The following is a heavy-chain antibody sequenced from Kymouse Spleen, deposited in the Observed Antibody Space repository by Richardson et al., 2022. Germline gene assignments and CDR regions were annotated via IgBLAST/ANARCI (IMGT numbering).Heavy chain of an antibody. CDR1: GFTFSSYG. D-gene: IGHD3-3*01. J-gene: IGHJ6*02. Sequence: QVQLVESGGGVVQPGRSLRLSCAASGFTFSSYGMHWVRQAPGKGLEWVAVIWYDGSNKYYADSVKGRFTISRDNSKNTLYLQMNSLRAEDTAVYYCARDWFLEWSYYYYYGMDVWGQGTTVTVSS. V-gene: IGHV3-33*01. CDR3: ARDWFLEWSYYYYYGMDV. CDR2: IWYDGSNK.